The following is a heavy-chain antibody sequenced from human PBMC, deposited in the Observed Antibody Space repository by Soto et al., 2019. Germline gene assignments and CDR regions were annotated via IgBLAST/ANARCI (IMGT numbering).Heavy chain of an antibody. J-gene: IGHJ4*02. D-gene: IGHD6-19*01. V-gene: IGHV3-33*01. CDR3: ARDRSSSGWDLDFDY. CDR1: GFTFSSYG. Sequence: GGSLRLSCAASGFTFSSYGMHWVRQAPGKGPEWVAVIWYDGSNKYYADSVKGRFTISRDNSKNTLYLQMNSLRAEDTAVYYCARDRSSSGWDLDFDYWGQGTLVTVS. CDR2: IWYDGSNK.